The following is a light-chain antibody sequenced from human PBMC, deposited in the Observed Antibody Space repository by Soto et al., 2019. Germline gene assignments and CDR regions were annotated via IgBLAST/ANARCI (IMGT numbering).Light chain of an antibody. CDR3: AAWDDSLSAWV. Sequence: QSALTQPPSASGTPGQTVTISCSGSSSNIGSNYVYWYQQLPGTAPKLLIYNNNQRPSGVPDRFSGSKSGTSASLAISGLRSEDEADYYCAAWDDSLSAWVFGGGTKLTVL. V-gene: IGLV1-47*02. CDR1: SSNIGSNY. J-gene: IGLJ3*02. CDR2: NNN.